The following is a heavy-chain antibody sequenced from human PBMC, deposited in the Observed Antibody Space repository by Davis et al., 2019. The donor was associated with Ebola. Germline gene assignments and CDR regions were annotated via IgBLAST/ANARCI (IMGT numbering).Heavy chain of an antibody. V-gene: IGHV1-58*01. CDR1: GFTFTSSA. Sequence: SVKVSCKASGFTFTSSAVQWVRQARGQRLEWIGWIVVGSGNTNYAQKFQERVTITRDMSTSTAYMELSSLRSEDTAVYYCAAAPFYDSSGFDAFDIWGQGTMVTVSS. J-gene: IGHJ3*02. D-gene: IGHD3-22*01. CDR3: AAAPFYDSSGFDAFDI. CDR2: IVVGSGNT.